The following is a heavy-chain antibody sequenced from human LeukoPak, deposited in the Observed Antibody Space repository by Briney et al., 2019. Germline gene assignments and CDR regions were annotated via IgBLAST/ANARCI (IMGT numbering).Heavy chain of an antibody. CDR2: ISYDGSYK. V-gene: IGHV3-30*03. D-gene: IGHD5-18*01. J-gene: IGHJ4*02. CDR3: ARGPIQLWLLAFDY. Sequence: GGSLRLSCEASGFTFSTYGMHWVRQAPGKGLEWVAVISYDGSYKYYVDSVKGRFTISRDNSKNTLYLQMNSLRAEDTAVYYCARGPIQLWLLAFDYWGQGTLVTVSS. CDR1: GFTFSTYG.